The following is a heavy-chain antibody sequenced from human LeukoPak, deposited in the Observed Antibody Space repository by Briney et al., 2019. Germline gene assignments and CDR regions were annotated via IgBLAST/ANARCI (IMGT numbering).Heavy chain of an antibody. J-gene: IGHJ4*02. CDR1: GYTFTGYY. CDR2: INPNSGGT. V-gene: IGHV1-2*02. D-gene: IGHD6-19*01. Sequence: ASVKVSCKASGYTFTGYYMHWVRQAPGQGLEWMGWINPNSGGTSYAQKFQGRVTMTRDTSISTAYMELSRLRSDDTAVYYCARKCSSGWYGIDYWGQGTLVTVSS. CDR3: ARKCSSGWYGIDY.